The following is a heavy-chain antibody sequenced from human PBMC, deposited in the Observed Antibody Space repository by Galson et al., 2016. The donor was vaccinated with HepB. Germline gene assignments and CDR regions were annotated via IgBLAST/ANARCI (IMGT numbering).Heavy chain of an antibody. V-gene: IGHV3-30-3*01. Sequence: SLRLSCAASGFTFSTYAMHWVRQAPGKGPEWVAVISYDGSHKHYRDSVKGRFTISRDNSKNTLYLQMNSLRREDTAVYYCARPRRWPQYYYGLDVWGQGTTVTVSS. CDR3: ARPRRWPQYYYGLDV. CDR1: GFTFSTYA. CDR2: ISYDGSHK. J-gene: IGHJ6*02. D-gene: IGHD5-24*01.